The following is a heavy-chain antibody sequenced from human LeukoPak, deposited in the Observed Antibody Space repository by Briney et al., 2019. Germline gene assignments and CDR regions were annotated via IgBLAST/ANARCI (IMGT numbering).Heavy chain of an antibody. V-gene: IGHV3-23*01. CDR3: AKAAGDPYYLVFDY. Sequence: PGGSLRLSCAASGFTFSSYAMNWVRQGPGKGLEWVSGITDSGSDTYYADSVKGWFTISRDNSNNMVYLQMNSLRAEDMAKYYCAKAAGDPYYLVFDYWGQGILVTVSS. J-gene: IGHJ4*02. D-gene: IGHD3-10*01. CDR1: GFTFSSYA. CDR2: ITDSGSDT.